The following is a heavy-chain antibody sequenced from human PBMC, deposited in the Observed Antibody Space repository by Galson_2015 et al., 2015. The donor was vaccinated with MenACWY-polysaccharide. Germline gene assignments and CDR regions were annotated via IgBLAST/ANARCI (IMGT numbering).Heavy chain of an antibody. CDR1: GFTFSSYA. D-gene: IGHD3-22*01. CDR2: ISGSGGST. V-gene: IGHV3-23*01. J-gene: IGHJ3*02. CDR3: ANQAYYYDSSGYYNRDDAFDI. Sequence: SLRLSCAASGFTFSSYAMSWVRQAPGKGLEWVSAISGSGGSTYYADSVKGRFTISRDNSKNTLYLQMNSLRAEDTAVYYCANQAYYYDSSGYYNRDDAFDIWGQGTMVTVSS.